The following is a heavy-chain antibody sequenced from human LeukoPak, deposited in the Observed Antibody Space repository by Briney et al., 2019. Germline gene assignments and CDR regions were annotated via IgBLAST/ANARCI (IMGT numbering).Heavy chain of an antibody. Sequence: SVKVSCKASGGTFSSYAISWVRQAPGQGLEWMGGIIPIFGTANYAQKFQGRVTITADESTSTAYMELSSLRSEDTAVYYCARVPPPVVIVGAKDYYYYGMDVWGRGTTVTVSS. CDR1: GGTFSSYA. CDR2: IIPIFGTA. CDR3: ARVPPPVVIVGAKDYYYYGMDV. D-gene: IGHD1-26*01. J-gene: IGHJ6*02. V-gene: IGHV1-69*13.